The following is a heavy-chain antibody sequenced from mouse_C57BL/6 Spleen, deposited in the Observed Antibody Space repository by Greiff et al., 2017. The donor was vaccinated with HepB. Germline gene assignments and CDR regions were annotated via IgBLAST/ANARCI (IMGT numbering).Heavy chain of an antibody. Sequence: EVQLQQSGPELVKPGASVKISCKASGYSFTDYNMNWVKQSNGKSLEWIGVINPNYGTTSYNQKFKGKATLTVDQSSSTAYMQLNSLTSEDSAVYCCARSYGSSSPYAMDYWGQGTSVTVSS. CDR1: GYSFTDYN. CDR2: INPNYGTT. D-gene: IGHD1-1*01. V-gene: IGHV1-39*01. J-gene: IGHJ4*01. CDR3: ARSYGSSSPYAMDY.